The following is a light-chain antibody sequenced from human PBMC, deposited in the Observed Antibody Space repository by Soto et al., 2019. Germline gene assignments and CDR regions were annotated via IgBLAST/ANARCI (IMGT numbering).Light chain of an antibody. J-gene: IGLJ1*01. CDR1: SSDIGGYKD. CDR3: CSYRSGTSPYYV. Sequence: QSVLTQPASVSGSPGQSITISCTGTSSDIGGYKDVSWYQQHPGKAPQVLSFEVSYRPYGISNRFSGSKSGNVASLTISGLQAEDEADYYCCSYRSGTSPYYVFGTGTKVTVL. V-gene: IGLV2-14*03. CDR2: EVS.